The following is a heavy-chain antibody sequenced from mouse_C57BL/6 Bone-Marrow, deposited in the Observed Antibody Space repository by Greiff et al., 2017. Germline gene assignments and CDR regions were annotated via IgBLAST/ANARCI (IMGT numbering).Heavy chain of an antibody. J-gene: IGHJ2*01. V-gene: IGHV1-82*01. CDR1: GYAFSSSW. CDR3: ARGNWC. CDR2: IYPGDGDT. D-gene: IGHD2-1*01. Sequence: VKLMESGPELVKPGASVKISCKASGYAFSSSWMNWVKQRPGKGLEWIGRIYPGDGDTNYNGKFKGKATLTADKSSSTAYMQLSSLTSEDSAVYFCARGNWCWGQGTTLTVSS.